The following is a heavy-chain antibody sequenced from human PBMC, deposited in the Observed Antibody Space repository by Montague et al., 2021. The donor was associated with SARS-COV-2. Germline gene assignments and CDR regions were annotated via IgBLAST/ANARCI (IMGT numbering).Heavy chain of an antibody. Sequence: SLRLSCAGSGFTFGDYAMSWVRQAPGQGLEWVGFIRSKGYGGTKEYAAPVKGRFTISRDDSKSIAYLQMNSLKTEDTSVYYCSRVRDYYGSGSYYFDYWGQGTLVTVSS. D-gene: IGHD3-10*01. CDR1: GFTFGDYA. J-gene: IGHJ4*02. V-gene: IGHV3-49*04. CDR3: SRVRDYYGSGSYYFDY. CDR2: IRSKGYGGTK.